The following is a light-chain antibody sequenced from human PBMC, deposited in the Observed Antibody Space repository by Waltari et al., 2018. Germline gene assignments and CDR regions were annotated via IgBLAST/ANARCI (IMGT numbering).Light chain of an antibody. J-gene: IGKJ4*01. V-gene: IGKV1D-12*01. Sequence: DIQMTQSPSSVSASVGVRATITCLASQGISSGLAWYQQKPGKAPKLLIYDASSLPSGVPARFSGSGSGTDFTLTISSLQPEDFASYCCQQANSFPLTFGGGTKVEIK. CDR2: DAS. CDR1: QGISSG. CDR3: QQANSFPLT.